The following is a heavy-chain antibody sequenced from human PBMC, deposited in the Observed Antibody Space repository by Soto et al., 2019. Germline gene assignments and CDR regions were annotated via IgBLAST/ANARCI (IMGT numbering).Heavy chain of an antibody. V-gene: IGHV3-9*01. CDR3: AKVVVQATQRRYYFYGMDV. J-gene: IGHJ6*02. CDR2: ISWDGGRI. D-gene: IGHD2-15*01. CDR1: GFNFTEYA. Sequence: PGGPLRLSCEASGFNFTEYAMHWVRQIPAQGLEWVSGISWDGGRIGYADSVKVRFTISRDNAKKSLFLQMNSLRPEDTALYYCAKVVVQATQRRYYFYGMDVWGQGTTVTVSS.